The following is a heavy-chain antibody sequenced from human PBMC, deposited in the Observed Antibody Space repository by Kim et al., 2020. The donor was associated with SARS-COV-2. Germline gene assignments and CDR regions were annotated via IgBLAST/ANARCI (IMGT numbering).Heavy chain of an antibody. J-gene: IGHJ4*02. Sequence: SETLSLTCTVSGGSISSSSYYWGWIRQPPGKGLEWIGSIYYSGSTYYNPSLKSRVTISVDTSKNQFSLKLSSVTAADTAVYYCARGARGSSEPNFDYWGQGTLVTVSS. D-gene: IGHD6-6*01. CDR2: IYYSGST. CDR1: GGSISSSSYY. V-gene: IGHV4-39*01. CDR3: ARGARGSSEPNFDY.